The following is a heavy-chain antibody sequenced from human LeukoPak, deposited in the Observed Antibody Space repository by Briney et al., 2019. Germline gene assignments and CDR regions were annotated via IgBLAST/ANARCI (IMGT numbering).Heavy chain of an antibody. J-gene: IGHJ4*02. CDR2: INSDGSST. CDR3: AREGGYDCSSTSCYPDY. D-gene: IGHD2-2*01. CDR1: GFTFSSYW. V-gene: IGHV3-74*01. Sequence: GSLRLSCAASGFTFSSYWMSWVRQAPGKGLVWVSRINSDGSSTSYADSVKGRFTISRDNAKNTLYLQMNSLRAEDTAVYYCAREGGYDCSSTSCYPDYWGQGTLVTVSS.